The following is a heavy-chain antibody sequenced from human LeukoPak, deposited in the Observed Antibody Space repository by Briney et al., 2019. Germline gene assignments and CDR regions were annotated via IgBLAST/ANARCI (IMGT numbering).Heavy chain of an antibody. CDR1: GGSLSSGSYY. J-gene: IGHJ4*02. CDR3: ARRTIFGVVTTTFDY. D-gene: IGHD3-3*01. Sequence: SETLSLTCTVSGGSLSSGSYYWSWIRQPAGKGLQWIVRIYTSGSTNYIPSLKSRVTISVDTSKSLFSLKLSSVTAADTAVYYCARRTIFGVVTTTFDYWGQGTLVTVSS. V-gene: IGHV4-61*02. CDR2: IYTSGST.